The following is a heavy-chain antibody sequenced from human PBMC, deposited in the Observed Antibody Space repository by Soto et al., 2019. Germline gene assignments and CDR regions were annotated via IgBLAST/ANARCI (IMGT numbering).Heavy chain of an antibody. Sequence: SETLCLTCTVSGGSMSSYSWSGIRQPPGKGLEWIGYIYYSGSTIYNPSLKSRVTISVDTSKNQFSLKLSSVTAADTAVYYCARYGSGSSVWFDPWGQGTLVTVS. CDR3: ARYGSGSSVWFDP. CDR1: GGSMSSYS. D-gene: IGHD3-10*01. V-gene: IGHV4-59*01. CDR2: IYYSGST. J-gene: IGHJ5*02.